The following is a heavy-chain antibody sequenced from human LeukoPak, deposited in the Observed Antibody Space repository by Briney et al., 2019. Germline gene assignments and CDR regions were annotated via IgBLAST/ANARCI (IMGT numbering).Heavy chain of an antibody. CDR3: ARRWDRIRLDEYFDH. CDR2: IGNMHWGGDGVV. D-gene: IGHD1-26*01. J-gene: IGHJ4*02. CDR1: GFSLSSGHF. Sequence: SETLSLTCSVSGFSLSSGHFWAWIRRTPEKGRECIGSIGNMHWGGDGVVYYNPSLNSRVSLSVDTSKNQFSLRLTSVTATDTAIYYCARRWDRIRLDEYFDHWGQGMLVTVSS. V-gene: IGHV4-38-2*01.